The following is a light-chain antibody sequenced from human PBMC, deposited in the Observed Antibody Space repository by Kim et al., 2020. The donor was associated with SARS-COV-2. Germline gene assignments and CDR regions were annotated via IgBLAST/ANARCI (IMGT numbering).Light chain of an antibody. CDR2: GAS. CDR1: QSVSNNY. J-gene: IGKJ1*01. V-gene: IGKV3-20*01. CDR3: HQYGSSSRT. Sequence: EIVLTQSPGTLSLSPGERATLSCRASQSVSNNYVAWYQQKPGQAPRLVIYGASSRATGMPDRFSVSGSGTDFTLTISRLEPEDFAVYYCHQYGSSSRTFGQGTKVDIK.